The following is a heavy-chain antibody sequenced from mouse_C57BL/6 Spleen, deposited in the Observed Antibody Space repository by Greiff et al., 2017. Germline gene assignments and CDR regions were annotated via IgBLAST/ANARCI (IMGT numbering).Heavy chain of an antibody. V-gene: IGHV3-6*01. Sequence: DVKLQESGPGLVKPSQSLSLTCSVTGYSITSGYYWNWIRQFPGNKLEWMGYISYDGSNNYNPSLKNRISITRDTSKNQFFLKLNSVTTEDTATYYCARSLYYGSSSFAYWGQGTLVTVSA. D-gene: IGHD1-1*01. CDR1: GYSITSGYY. J-gene: IGHJ3*01. CDR2: ISYDGSN. CDR3: ARSLYYGSSSFAY.